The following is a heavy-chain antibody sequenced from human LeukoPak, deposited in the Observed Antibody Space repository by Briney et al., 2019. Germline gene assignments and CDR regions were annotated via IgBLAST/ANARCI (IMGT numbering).Heavy chain of an antibody. D-gene: IGHD3-22*01. CDR1: GFTFSSYA. Sequence: PGGSLRLSCAASGFTFSSYAMHWVRQAPGKGLEWVAVISYDGSNKYYADSVKGRFTISRDNSKNTLYLQMNSLRAEDTAVYYCARGVFITMIVVDTHGQYFQHWGQGTLVTVSS. CDR3: ARGVFITMIVVDTHGQYFQH. V-gene: IGHV3-30-3*01. J-gene: IGHJ1*01. CDR2: ISYDGSNK.